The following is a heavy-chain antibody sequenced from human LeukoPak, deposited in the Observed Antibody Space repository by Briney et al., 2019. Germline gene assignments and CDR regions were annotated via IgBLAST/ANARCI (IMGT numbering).Heavy chain of an antibody. V-gene: IGHV4-34*01. CDR1: GESFSDDY. D-gene: IGHD3-22*01. J-gene: IGHJ3*02. Sequence: SETLSLTCAVSGESFSDDYWTWIRQPPGKGLEWIGEINHSGSTNYNPPLKSRVTISLDTSKNQFSLKVISMTAADTAVYYCTKSDSSGLIRICGRGTMVTVSS. CDR2: INHSGST. CDR3: TKSDSSGLIRI.